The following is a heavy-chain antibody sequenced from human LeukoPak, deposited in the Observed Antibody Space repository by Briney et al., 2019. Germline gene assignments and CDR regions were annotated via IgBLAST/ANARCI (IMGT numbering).Heavy chain of an antibody. CDR1: GLTFSSSG. Sequence: GPSLRLSCAPSGLTFSSSGMHWVRQAPGKGLEWVAVIWFDGSNKYYADSVKGRFTISRDNSKNTLYLQMNSLRAEDTAVYYCAKDPPLYFDWPEGYFQHWGQGTLVTVSS. V-gene: IGHV3-33*06. CDR2: IWFDGSNK. CDR3: AKDPPLYFDWPEGYFQH. J-gene: IGHJ1*01. D-gene: IGHD3-9*01.